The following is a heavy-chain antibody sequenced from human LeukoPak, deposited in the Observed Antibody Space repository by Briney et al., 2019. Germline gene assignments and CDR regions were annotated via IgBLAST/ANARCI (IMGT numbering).Heavy chain of an antibody. J-gene: IGHJ4*02. CDR2: IKQDESEK. V-gene: IGHV3-7*01. D-gene: IGHD1-1*01. CDR3: ARDVHRGGGQEPLGRLFDY. Sequence: GGSLRLSCAASGFTFSSYWMSWVRQAPGKGLEWVANIKQDESEKYYVDSVKGRFTVSRDNAKNSVYLQMNSLRAEDTAVYYCARDVHRGGGQEPLGRLFDYWGQGTLVTVSS. CDR1: GFTFSSYW.